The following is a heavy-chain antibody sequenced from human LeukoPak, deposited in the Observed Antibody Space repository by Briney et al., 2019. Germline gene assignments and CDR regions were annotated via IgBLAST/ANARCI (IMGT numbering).Heavy chain of an antibody. V-gene: IGHV4-34*01. D-gene: IGHD3-16*02. CDR2: INHSGST. Sequence: PSETLSLTCAVYGGSFSGYYWSWIRQPPGKGLEWIGEINHSGSTNYSPSLKSRVTISVDTSKNQFSLKLSSVTAADTAVYYCAREDRVWGSYRPMAFDYWGQGTLVTVSS. CDR1: GGSFSGYY. CDR3: AREDRVWGSYRPMAFDY. J-gene: IGHJ4*02.